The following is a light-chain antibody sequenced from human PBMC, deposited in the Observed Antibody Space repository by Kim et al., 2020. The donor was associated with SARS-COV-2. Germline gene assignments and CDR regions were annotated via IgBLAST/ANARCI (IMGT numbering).Light chain of an antibody. CDR1: NIGSKS. CDR3: QVWDSSSDHPV. J-gene: IGLJ3*02. Sequence: APGKTARITCGGANIGSKSVLWYQQKPGLAPVLVIYYDSDRPSGIPERFSGSNSGNTATLTISRVEAGDEADYYCQVWDSSSDHPVFGGGTQLTVL. CDR2: YDS. V-gene: IGLV3-21*04.